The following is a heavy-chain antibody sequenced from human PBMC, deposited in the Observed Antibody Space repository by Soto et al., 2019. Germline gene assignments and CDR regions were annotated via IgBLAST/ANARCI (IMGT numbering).Heavy chain of an antibody. Sequence: PGGSLRLSCAASGFTFSSYGMHWVRQAPGKGLEWVAAIWCSGGNTYYADSVKGRFTISRDNSKNTLYLQMNSLRAEDTAVYYCAKVGPAKGAEYFQHWGQGTLVTVSS. J-gene: IGHJ1*01. V-gene: IGHV3-33*06. CDR2: IWCSGGNT. D-gene: IGHD3-16*01. CDR3: AKVGPAKGAEYFQH. CDR1: GFTFSSYG.